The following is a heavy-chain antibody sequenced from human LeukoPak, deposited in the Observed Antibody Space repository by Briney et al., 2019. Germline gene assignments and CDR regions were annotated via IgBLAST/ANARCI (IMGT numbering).Heavy chain of an antibody. Sequence: GGSLRLSCAASGFTVNTKYMTWVRQAPGKGLEWVSVVYTGGSTYYADSVKYRFIISRDNVRNTLHLQLNSLRVDDTGVYYCATESAGGGRFWYFDIWGRGTLVTVSS. CDR1: GFTVNTKY. V-gene: IGHV3-66*01. CDR3: ATESAGGGRFWYFDI. CDR2: VYTGGST. J-gene: IGHJ2*01. D-gene: IGHD1-14*01.